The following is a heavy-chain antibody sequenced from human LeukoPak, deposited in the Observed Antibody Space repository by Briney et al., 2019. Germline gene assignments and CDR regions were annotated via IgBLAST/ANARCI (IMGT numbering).Heavy chain of an antibody. Sequence: PSETLSLTCTVSGGSISSGGYYWSWIRQHPGQGLEWIGYIYYSGSTYYNPSLKSRVTISVDTSKNQFSLRLSSVTAADTAVYYCARSGGKRNWFDPWGQGTLVTVSS. D-gene: IGHD3-16*01. CDR1: GGSISSGGYY. CDR3: ARSGGKRNWFDP. V-gene: IGHV4-31*03. J-gene: IGHJ5*02. CDR2: IYYSGST.